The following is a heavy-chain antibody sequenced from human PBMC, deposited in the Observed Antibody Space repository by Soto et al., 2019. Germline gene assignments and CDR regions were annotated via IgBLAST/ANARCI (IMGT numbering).Heavy chain of an antibody. V-gene: IGHV3-21*01. D-gene: IGHD3-16*01. Sequence: EVQLVESGGGLVKPGGSLRLSCAASGFTFSSYSMNWVRQAPGKGLEWVSSISSSSSYIYYADSVKGRFTISRDNAKNPLYLQMNSLRAEDTAVYYCARDSAPRITSVYGMDVWGQGTTLTVSS. CDR1: GFTFSSYS. CDR3: ARDSAPRITSVYGMDV. CDR2: ISSSSSYI. J-gene: IGHJ6*02.